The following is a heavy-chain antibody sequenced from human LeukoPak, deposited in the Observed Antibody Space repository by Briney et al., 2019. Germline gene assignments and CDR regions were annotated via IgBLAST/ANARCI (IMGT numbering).Heavy chain of an antibody. CDR3: GSDSMEWPFSPPPDY. Sequence: SETLSLTCTVSGYSLSSGYYWGWIRQPPGKGLEWIGSIYHSGSTYYNPSLKSRVTISVDTSKNQFSLKLSSVTAADTAVYYCGSDSMEWPFSPPPDYWGQGTLVTVSS. CDR1: GYSLSSGYY. CDR2: IYHSGST. D-gene: IGHD3-3*01. V-gene: IGHV4-38-2*02. J-gene: IGHJ4*02.